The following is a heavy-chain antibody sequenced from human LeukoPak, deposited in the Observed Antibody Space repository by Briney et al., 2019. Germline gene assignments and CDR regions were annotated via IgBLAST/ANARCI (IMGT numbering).Heavy chain of an antibody. J-gene: IGHJ4*02. Sequence: SETLSLTCTVSGGSISSGDYYWSWIRQPPGKGLEWIGHIYYSGSTYYNPSLKSRVTISVDTSKNQFSLKLSSVTAADTAVYYCARVGELEPFDYWGQGTLVTVSS. D-gene: IGHD1-1*01. CDR3: ARVGELEPFDY. CDR2: IYYSGST. CDR1: GGSISSGDYY. V-gene: IGHV4-30-4*01.